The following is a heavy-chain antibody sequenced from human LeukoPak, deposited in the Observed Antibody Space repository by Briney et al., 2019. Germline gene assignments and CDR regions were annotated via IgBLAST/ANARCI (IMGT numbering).Heavy chain of an antibody. J-gene: IGHJ4*02. CDR3: ARDADVVPAAIGTLFDY. D-gene: IGHD2-2*02. CDR2: IKQDGSEK. CDR1: GFTFSSYW. Sequence: GGSLRLSCAASGFTFSSYWMSWVRQAPGKGLGWVANIKQDGSEKYYVDSVKGRFTISRDNAKNSLYLQMNSLRAEDTAVYYCARDADVVPAAIGTLFDYWGQGTLVTVSS. V-gene: IGHV3-7*01.